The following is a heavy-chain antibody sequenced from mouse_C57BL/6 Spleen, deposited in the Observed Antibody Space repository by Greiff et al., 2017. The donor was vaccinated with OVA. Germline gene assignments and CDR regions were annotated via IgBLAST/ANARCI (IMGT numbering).Heavy chain of an antibody. CDR1: GYSITSGYY. CDR3: AREGYYGSSYWYFDV. Sequence: EVQLQESGPGLVKPSQSLSLTCSVTGYSITSGYYWNWIRQFPGNKLEWMGYISYDGSNNYNPSLKNRISITRDTSKNQCFLKLNSVTTEDTATYYCAREGYYGSSYWYFDVWGTGTTVTVSS. J-gene: IGHJ1*03. D-gene: IGHD1-1*01. V-gene: IGHV3-6*01. CDR2: ISYDGSN.